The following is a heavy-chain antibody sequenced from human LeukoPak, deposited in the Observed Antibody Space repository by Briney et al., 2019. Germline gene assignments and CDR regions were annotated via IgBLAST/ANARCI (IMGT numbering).Heavy chain of an antibody. CDR2: ISYDGSNK. J-gene: IGHJ4*02. CDR3: AKDRGNDVGFDY. D-gene: IGHD1-1*01. V-gene: IGHV3-30*18. CDR1: GFTFSSYA. Sequence: PGGSLRLSCAASGFTFSSYAMSWVRQAPGKGLEWVAVISYDGSNKYYADSVKGRFTISRDNSKNTLYLQMNSLRAEDTAVYYCAKDRGNDVGFDYWGQGTLVTVSS.